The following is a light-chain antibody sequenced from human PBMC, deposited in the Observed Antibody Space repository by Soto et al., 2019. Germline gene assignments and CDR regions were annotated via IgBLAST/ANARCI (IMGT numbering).Light chain of an antibody. CDR3: AAWDDSLNGYV. V-gene: IGLV1-44*01. CDR2: TLN. J-gene: IGLJ1*01. CDR1: SSNIGTNP. Sequence: QPVLTQPPSASGTPGQRVTISCSGSSSNIGTNPIYWYQQLPGAAPKLLIYTLNQRPSGVPDRFSGSKSGTSASLAISGLQSEDEAHYYCAAWDDSLNGYVFGTGTKVTVL.